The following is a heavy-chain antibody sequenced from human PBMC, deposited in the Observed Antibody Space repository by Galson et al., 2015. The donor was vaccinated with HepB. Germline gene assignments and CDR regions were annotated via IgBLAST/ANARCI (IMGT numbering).Heavy chain of an antibody. CDR3: ARSGYRLNWFDP. CDR2: INHSGST. V-gene: IGHV4-34*01. Sequence: TLSLTCAVYGGSFSGYYWSWIRQPPGKGLEWIGEINHSGSTNYNPSLKSRVTISVDTSKNQFSLKLSSVTAADTAVYYCARSGYRLNWFDPWGQGTLVTVSS. CDR1: GGSFSGYY. J-gene: IGHJ5*02. D-gene: IGHD2-2*01.